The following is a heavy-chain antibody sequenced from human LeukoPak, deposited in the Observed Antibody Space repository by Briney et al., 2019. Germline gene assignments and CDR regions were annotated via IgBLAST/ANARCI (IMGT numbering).Heavy chain of an antibody. CDR1: GGSISSSSYY. D-gene: IGHD3-10*01. J-gene: IGHJ4*02. CDR2: IYYSGST. V-gene: IGHV4-39*01. Sequence: PSGTLSLTCTVSGGSISSSSYYWGWIRQPPGKGLEWIGSIYYSGSTYYNPSLKSRVTISVDTSKNQFSLKLSSVTAADTAVYYCARQLLWFGELLSFDYWGQGTLVTVSS. CDR3: ARQLLWFGELLSFDY.